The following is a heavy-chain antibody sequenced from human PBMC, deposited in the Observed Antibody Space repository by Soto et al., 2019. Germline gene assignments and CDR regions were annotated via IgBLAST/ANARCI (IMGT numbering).Heavy chain of an antibody. CDR2: IIPIFGTA. CDR3: ARVERLLLRDAFDI. Sequence: SVKVSCKASGGTFSSYAISWVRQAPGQGLEWMGGIIPIFGTANYAQKFQGRVTITADKSTSTAYMELSSLRSEDTAVYYCARVERLLLRDAFDIWGQGTMVTVSS. CDR1: GGTFSSYA. J-gene: IGHJ3*02. V-gene: IGHV1-69*06. D-gene: IGHD3-22*01.